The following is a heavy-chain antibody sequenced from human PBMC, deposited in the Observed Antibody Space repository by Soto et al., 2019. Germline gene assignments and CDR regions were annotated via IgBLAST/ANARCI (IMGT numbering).Heavy chain of an antibody. J-gene: IGHJ5*02. CDR1: GDSVSSNSAA. D-gene: IGHD6-13*01. V-gene: IGHV6-1*01. CDR2: TYYRSKWYN. Sequence: PSQTLSLTCAISGDSVSSNSAAWNWIRQSPSRGLEWLGRTYYRSKWYNDYAVSVKSRITINPDTSKNQFSLQLNSATPEDTAVYYCAREGDSSNPTENWFDPWGQGTLVTVSS. CDR3: AREGDSSNPTENWFDP.